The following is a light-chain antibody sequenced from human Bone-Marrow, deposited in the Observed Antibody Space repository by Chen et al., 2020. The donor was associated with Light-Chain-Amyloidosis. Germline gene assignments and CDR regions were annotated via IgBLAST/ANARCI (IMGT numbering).Light chain of an antibody. J-gene: IGKJ4*01. Sequence: EIVLTPSPGTLSLSPGEGANLSCRASQTISSNYLTWYQQKFGQAPRLLIYGSSSRATGIPDRFTGSGSGTDLTLTINRLEPEDFAMYYCQQYGTSPLTFGGGTKVEIK. CDR1: QTISSNY. CDR3: QQYGTSPLT. V-gene: IGKV3-20*01. CDR2: GSS.